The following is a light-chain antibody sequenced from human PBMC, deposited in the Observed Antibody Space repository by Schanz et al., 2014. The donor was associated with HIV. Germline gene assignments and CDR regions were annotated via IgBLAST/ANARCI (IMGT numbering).Light chain of an antibody. CDR2: NTD. J-gene: IGLJ2*01. CDR1: NSNIGRNT. CDR3: QSYDAALRSFL. V-gene: IGLV1-44*01. Sequence: QSVLTQPPSASGTPGQRVTISCSGSNSNIGRNTVPRAQQFPGTAPKLLIYNTDQQPSGVPDRFSGSKSGASDTSGSLAITGLQADDEADYFCQSYDAALRSFLFGGGTKLTVL.